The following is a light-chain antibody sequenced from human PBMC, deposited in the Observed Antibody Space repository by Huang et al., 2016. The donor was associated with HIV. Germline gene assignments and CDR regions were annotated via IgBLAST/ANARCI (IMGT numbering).Light chain of an antibody. Sequence: DIQMTQSPSSLSASVGDRVTINCRASQSVTNYLKCYQQKPGKVPKVLISCASSLHSGVPARVSGSGHGTDFTLTIFNLQPEDFATYYCQQSFGAPYTFGQGTRLDIK. CDR2: CAS. V-gene: IGKV1-39*01. CDR3: QQSFGAPYT. J-gene: IGKJ2*01. CDR1: QSVTNY.